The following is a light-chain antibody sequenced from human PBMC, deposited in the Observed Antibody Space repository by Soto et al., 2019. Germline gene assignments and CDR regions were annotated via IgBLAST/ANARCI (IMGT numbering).Light chain of an antibody. V-gene: IGLV1-40*01. CDR2: ENN. CDR3: QSYDSSLSGYV. CDR1: SSNIGAGYE. Sequence: QSVLTQPPSVSAAPGQRVTISCTGSSSNIGAGYEAHWYQQVPGTAPKLLIYENNNRPSGVPDRFSGSKSGTSASLAITRLQAEDEAEYYCQSYDSSLSGYVFGTGTKLTVL. J-gene: IGLJ1*01.